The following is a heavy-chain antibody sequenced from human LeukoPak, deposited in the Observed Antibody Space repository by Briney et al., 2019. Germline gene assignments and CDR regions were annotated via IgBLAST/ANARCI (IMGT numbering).Heavy chain of an antibody. J-gene: IGHJ5*02. D-gene: IGHD6-13*01. Sequence: SETLSLTCTVSGGSISSYYWSWIRQPAGKGLEWIGRIYTSGSTSYNPSLKSRVTMSVDTSKNQFSLKLSSVTAADTAVYYCARVLSFGYSSSWYGSGNNWFDPWGQGTLVTVSS. CDR2: IYTSGST. CDR1: GGSISSYY. CDR3: ARVLSFGYSSSWYGSGNNWFDP. V-gene: IGHV4-4*07.